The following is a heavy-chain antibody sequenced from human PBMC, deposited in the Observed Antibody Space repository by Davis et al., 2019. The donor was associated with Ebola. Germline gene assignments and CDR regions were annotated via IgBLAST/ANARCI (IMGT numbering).Heavy chain of an antibody. Sequence: GESLKISCAASGFTFSSYWMSWVRQAPGKGLEWVANIKQDGSEKYYVDSVKGRFTISRDNAKNSLYLQMNSLRTEDTALYYCAKAGPGRGDFWSGYLGYWGQGTLVTVSS. CDR2: IKQDGSEK. J-gene: IGHJ4*02. CDR1: GFTFSSYW. D-gene: IGHD3-3*01. V-gene: IGHV3-7*03. CDR3: AKAGPGRGDFWSGYLGY.